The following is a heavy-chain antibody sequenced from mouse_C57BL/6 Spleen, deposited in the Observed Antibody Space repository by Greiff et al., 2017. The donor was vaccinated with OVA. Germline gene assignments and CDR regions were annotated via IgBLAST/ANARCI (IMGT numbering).Heavy chain of an antibody. V-gene: IGHV3-6*01. D-gene: IGHD4-1*01. CDR3: AREPNWVFDY. J-gene: IGHJ2*01. Sequence: EVKLQESGPGLVKPSQSLSLTCSVTGYSITSGYYWNWIRQFPGNKLEWMGYISYDGSNNYNPSLKNRISITRDTSKNQFFLKLNSVTTEDTATYYCAREPNWVFDYWGQGTTLTVSS. CDR1: GYSITSGYY. CDR2: ISYDGSN.